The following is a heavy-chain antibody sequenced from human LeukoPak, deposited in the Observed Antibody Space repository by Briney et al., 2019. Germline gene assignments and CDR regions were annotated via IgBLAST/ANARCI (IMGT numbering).Heavy chain of an antibody. Sequence: VSVKVSCKASGYTFTSYGISWVRQAPGQGLEWMGWIRAYNGNTNYAQKLQGRVTMTTDTSTSTAYMELRSLRSDDTAVYYCAREALRGYNGYSYYYYYYMDVWGKGTTVTVSS. V-gene: IGHV1-18*01. J-gene: IGHJ6*03. CDR1: GYTFTSYG. CDR3: AREALRGYNGYSYYYYYYMDV. CDR2: IRAYNGNT. D-gene: IGHD5-12*01.